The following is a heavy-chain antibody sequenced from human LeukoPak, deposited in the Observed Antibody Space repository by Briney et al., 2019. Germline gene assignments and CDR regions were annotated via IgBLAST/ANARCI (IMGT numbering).Heavy chain of an antibody. J-gene: IGHJ6*03. Sequence: PSETLSLTCTLSGDSLNSGDYYWAWIRQPPGKGLEWIGEINHSGSTNYNPSLKSRVTISVDTSKNQFSLKLSSVTAADTAVYYCARHWRQRGYSGYGTSYYYYYMDVWGKGTTVTISS. CDR2: INHSGST. D-gene: IGHD5-12*01. CDR3: ARHWRQRGYSGYGTSYYYYYMDV. V-gene: IGHV4-39*01. CDR1: GDSLNSGDYY.